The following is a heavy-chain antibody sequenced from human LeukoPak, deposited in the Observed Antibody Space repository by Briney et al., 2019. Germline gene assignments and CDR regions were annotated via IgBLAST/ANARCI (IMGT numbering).Heavy chain of an antibody. V-gene: IGHV3-23*01. J-gene: IGHJ3*02. D-gene: IGHD3-22*01. CDR2: ISASGSTT. Sequence: GGSLRLSCAASGFTFSNYAMAWVRQAPGKGLEWVSGISASGSTTYYADSVKGRFTISRDNSKNTLYLQMNSLRAEDTAVYYCAKRPRDTSGYYLGAFDIWGQGTMVTVSS. CDR1: GFTFSNYA. CDR3: AKRPRDTSGYYLGAFDI.